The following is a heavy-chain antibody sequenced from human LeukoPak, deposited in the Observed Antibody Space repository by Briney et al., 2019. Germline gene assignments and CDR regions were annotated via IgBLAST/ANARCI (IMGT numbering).Heavy chain of an antibody. J-gene: IGHJ4*02. CDR1: GFTFSDAW. V-gene: IGHV3-15*07. CDR3: TTGNWGPY. Sequence: NPGGSLRLSCAASGFTFSDAWVNWVRQAPGKGLEWVGRIKRKTDGGTTDYAAPVKGRFTISRDDSKNTLYLQMNSLKTEDTAVYYCTTGNWGPYWGQGTLVTVSS. D-gene: IGHD7-27*01. CDR2: IKRKTDGGTT.